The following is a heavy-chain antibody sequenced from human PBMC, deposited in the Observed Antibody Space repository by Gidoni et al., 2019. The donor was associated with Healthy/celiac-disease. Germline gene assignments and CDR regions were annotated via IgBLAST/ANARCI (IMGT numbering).Heavy chain of an antibody. J-gene: IGHJ4*02. CDR1: GFPFSNAW. Sequence: EVQLVESGGGLVKPGGSLRLSCAASGFPFSNAWMSWVRQAPGKGLEWVGRIKSKTDGGTTDYAAHVKGRFTISRDDSKNTLYLQMNSLKTEDTAVYYCTTLVGTAMWDYWGQGTLVTVSS. CDR3: TTLVGTAMWDY. V-gene: IGHV3-15*01. D-gene: IGHD2-21*02. CDR2: IKSKTDGGTT.